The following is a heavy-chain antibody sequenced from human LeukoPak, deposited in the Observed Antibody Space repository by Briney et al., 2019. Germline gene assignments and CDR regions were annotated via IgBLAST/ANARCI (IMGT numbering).Heavy chain of an antibody. V-gene: IGHV3-7*01. CDR3: AREAGDSSGWYNRFDP. CDR2: IKQDGSEK. CDR1: GFTFSSYW. D-gene: IGHD6-19*01. J-gene: IGHJ5*02. Sequence: PGGSLRLSCAASGFTFSSYWMSWVRQAPGKGREWVANIKQDGSEKNYVDSVKGRFTISRDNAKNSLYLQMNSLRAEDTAVYYCAREAGDSSGWYNRFDPWGQGTLVTVSS.